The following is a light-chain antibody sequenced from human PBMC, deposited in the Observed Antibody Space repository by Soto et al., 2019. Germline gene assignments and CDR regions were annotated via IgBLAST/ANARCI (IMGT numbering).Light chain of an antibody. Sequence: QSVLTQPASVSGSPGQSITISCTGTSSDVGGYNYVSWYQQEPGKAPKLMICGASNRPSGVSNRFSGSKSGNTASLTISGLQAEDEADYYCSSYTSGTTFVFGTGTKVTVL. CDR2: GAS. CDR1: SSDVGGYNY. V-gene: IGLV2-14*01. CDR3: SSYTSGTTFV. J-gene: IGLJ1*01.